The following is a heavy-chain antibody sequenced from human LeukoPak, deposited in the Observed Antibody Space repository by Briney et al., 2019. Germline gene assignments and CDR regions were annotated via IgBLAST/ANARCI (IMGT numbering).Heavy chain of an antibody. Sequence: GGSLRLSCAASGFTFSSYGMHWVRQAPRKGLEWVAVISYDGSNKYYADSVKGRFTISRDNSKNTLYLQMNSLRAEDTAVYYCAKERATWAAAEGDWFDPWGQGTLVTVSS. V-gene: IGHV3-30*18. CDR1: GFTFSSYG. J-gene: IGHJ5*02. CDR2: ISYDGSNK. D-gene: IGHD2-2*01. CDR3: AKERATWAAAEGDWFDP.